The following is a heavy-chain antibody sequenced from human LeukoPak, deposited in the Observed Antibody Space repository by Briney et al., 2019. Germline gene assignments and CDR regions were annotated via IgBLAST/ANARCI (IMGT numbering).Heavy chain of an antibody. J-gene: IGHJ2*01. CDR2: ITGSGGTT. Sequence: PGRSLRLSCAASGFNFNDAAMTWVRQAPGKGLEWVSAITGSGGTTYYADSMEGRFTISRDNSKNTLYLQMNSLKAEDTAIYFCAKAASGYWYFDLWGRGTLVSLST. CDR3: AKAASGYWYFDL. CDR1: GFNFNDAA. V-gene: IGHV3-23*01. D-gene: IGHD3-22*01.